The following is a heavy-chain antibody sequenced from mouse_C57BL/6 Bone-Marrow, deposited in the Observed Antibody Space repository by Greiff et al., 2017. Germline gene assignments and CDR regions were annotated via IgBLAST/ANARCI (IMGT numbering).Heavy chain of an antibody. J-gene: IGHJ2*01. Sequence: VQVVESGPGLVQPSPSLSITCTVSGFSLTSYGVHWVRQSPGKGLEWLGVIWSGGSTDYYAAFISRLSISKDNSKSQVFFKMNRLRADDTAIYYCAWLYYGSSPHFDYWGQGTTLTVSS. CDR3: AWLYYGSSPHFDY. CDR1: GFSLTSYG. CDR2: IWSGGST. V-gene: IGHV2-2*01. D-gene: IGHD1-1*01.